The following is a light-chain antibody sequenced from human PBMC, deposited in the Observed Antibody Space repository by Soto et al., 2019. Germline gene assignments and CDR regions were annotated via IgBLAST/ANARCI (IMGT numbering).Light chain of an antibody. CDR3: HQYNTFLTWT. Sequence: DIQMTQSPSTLSASVGDGVTITCRASQSVSMWLAWYQQKAGKAPRLLIYDASNLESGVPSRFSGSGSGTEFTLTISNLQPEDSAIYYCHQYNTFLTWTFGQGTRVEIK. V-gene: IGKV1-5*01. CDR2: DAS. CDR1: QSVSMW. J-gene: IGKJ1*01.